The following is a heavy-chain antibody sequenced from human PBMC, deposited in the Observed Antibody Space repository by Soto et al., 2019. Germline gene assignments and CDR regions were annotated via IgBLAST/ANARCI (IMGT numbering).Heavy chain of an antibody. CDR3: ARGKWNYAGEFDY. V-gene: IGHV1-69*13. Sequence: ASVKVSCKASGGTFSSYAISWVRQAPGQGLEWMGGIIPIFGTANYAQKFQGRVTVTADESTSTAYMELSSLRSEDTAVYYCARGKWNYAGEFDYWGQGTLVTVPS. CDR1: GGTFSSYA. J-gene: IGHJ4*02. D-gene: IGHD1-7*01. CDR2: IIPIFGTA.